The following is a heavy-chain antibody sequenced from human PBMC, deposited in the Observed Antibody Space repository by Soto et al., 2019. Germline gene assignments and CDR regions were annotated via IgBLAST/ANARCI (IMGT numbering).Heavy chain of an antibody. J-gene: IGHJ4*02. CDR2: ISSSSSYI. V-gene: IGHV3-21*01. CDR1: GFTFISYG. CDR3: ARLQIQKLSESGTTYYYDTSDS. D-gene: IGHD3-22*01. Sequence: GGSLRLSCAASGFTFISYGMNWVRQAPGKGLEWVSSISSSSSYIYYADSVKGRFTISRDNAKNSLYLQMNSLRAEDTAVYYCARLQIQKLSESGTTYYYDTSDSWGQGTLVTVSS.